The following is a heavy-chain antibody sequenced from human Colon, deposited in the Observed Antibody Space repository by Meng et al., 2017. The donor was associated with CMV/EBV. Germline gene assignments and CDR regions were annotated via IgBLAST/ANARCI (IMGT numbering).Heavy chain of an antibody. V-gene: IGHV1-3*01. CDR2: INPGTGDT. D-gene: IGHD3-22*01. CDR3: ARARMVATPNYSDSSASYVPDY. CDR1: FT. Sequence: FTLHWVRQAPGQRLEWMGWINPGTGDTKSSQNFQGRVTFTRDTSARIAYLEVNSLESEDTAVYFCARARMVATPNYSDSSASYVPDYWGQGTLVTVSS. J-gene: IGHJ4*02.